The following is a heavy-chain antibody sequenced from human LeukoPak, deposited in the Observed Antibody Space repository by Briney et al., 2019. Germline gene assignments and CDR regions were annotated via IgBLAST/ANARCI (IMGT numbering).Heavy chain of an antibody. V-gene: IGHV3-23*01. Sequence: GGSLRLSCAASGFTFSNYAMNWVRQAPGNGLEWVSSISDSGGSTYYADSVKGRFTISRDNSKNTLYLQMNSLRAEDTAVYYCAKGLTRNYYGLGSHFDSWGQGTLVTVSS. J-gene: IGHJ4*02. CDR1: GFTFSNYA. D-gene: IGHD3-10*01. CDR3: AKGLTRNYYGLGSHFDS. CDR2: ISDSGGST.